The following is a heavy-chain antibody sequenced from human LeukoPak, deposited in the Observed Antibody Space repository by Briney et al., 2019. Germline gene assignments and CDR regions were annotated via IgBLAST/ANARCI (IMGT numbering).Heavy chain of an antibody. J-gene: IGHJ4*02. V-gene: IGHV4-39*01. CDR3: ARGRDLPPDY. CDR2: IYYSGST. CDR1: GGSISSSSYY. Sequence: PSETLSLTCTVSGGSISSSSYYWGWIRQPPGKGLEWIGSIYYSGSTYYNPSLKSRVTISVDTSKNQFSLKLSSVTAADTAVYYCARGRDLPPDYWGQGTLVTVSS. D-gene: IGHD3-10*01.